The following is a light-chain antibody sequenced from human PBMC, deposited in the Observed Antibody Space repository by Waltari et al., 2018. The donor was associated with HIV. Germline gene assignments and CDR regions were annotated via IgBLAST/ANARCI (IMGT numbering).Light chain of an antibody. Sequence: QSVLTQPPSLSAAPGHKINISCSGGGSNIGSRTVHWYQQLPSRAPKLIIDHDHRRPSGVSDRCTASKSGTSASLFISKLQAADEATYYGAAWDDSLSGFVFGGGT. CDR2: HDH. V-gene: IGLV1-44*01. J-gene: IGLJ3*02. CDR1: GSNIGSRT. CDR3: AAWDDSLSGFV.